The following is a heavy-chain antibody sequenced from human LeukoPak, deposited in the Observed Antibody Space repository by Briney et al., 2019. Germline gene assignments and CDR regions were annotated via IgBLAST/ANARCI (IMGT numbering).Heavy chain of an antibody. Sequence: SVKVSCKASGGTFSSYAISWVRQAPGQGLEWMGGIIPIFGTANYAQKFQGRVTITADESTSTAYMELRSLRSDDTAVYYCARDRYYYDSSGYYGYWGQGTLVTVSS. J-gene: IGHJ4*02. CDR1: GGTFSSYA. CDR3: ARDRYYYDSSGYYGY. CDR2: IIPIFGTA. V-gene: IGHV1-69*01. D-gene: IGHD3-22*01.